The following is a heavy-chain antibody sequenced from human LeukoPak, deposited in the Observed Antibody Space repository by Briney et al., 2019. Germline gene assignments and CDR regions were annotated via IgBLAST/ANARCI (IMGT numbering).Heavy chain of an antibody. D-gene: IGHD2-2*01. CDR2: IIPIFGTA. CDR1: GGTFSSYA. Sequence: ASVKVSCKVSGGTFSSYAISWVRQAPGQGLEWMGGIIPIFGTANYAQKFQGRVTITADESTSTAYMELSSLRSEDAAVYYCARAGYCSSTSCYEDYWGQGTLVTVSS. CDR3: ARAGYCSSTSCYEDY. J-gene: IGHJ4*02. V-gene: IGHV1-69*01.